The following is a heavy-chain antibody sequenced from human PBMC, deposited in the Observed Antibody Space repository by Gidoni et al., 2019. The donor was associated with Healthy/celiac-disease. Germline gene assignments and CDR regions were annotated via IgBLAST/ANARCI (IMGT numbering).Heavy chain of an antibody. D-gene: IGHD3-3*01. J-gene: IGHJ4*02. CDR3: ARMRVHYDFWSGPFDY. V-gene: IGHV2-70*01. CDR1: GFSLSTSGMC. CDR2: IDWDDDK. Sequence: QVTLRESGPALVKPTQTLTLTCTSSGFSLSTSGMCVSWIRQPPGKALEWLALIDWDDDKYYSTSLKTRLTISKDTSKNQVVLTMTNMDPVDTATYYCARMRVHYDFWSGPFDYWGQGTLVTVSS.